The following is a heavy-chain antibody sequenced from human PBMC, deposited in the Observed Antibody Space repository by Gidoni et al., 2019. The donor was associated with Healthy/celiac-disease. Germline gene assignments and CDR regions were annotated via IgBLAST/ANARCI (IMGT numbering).Heavy chain of an antibody. CDR2: IYYSGST. CDR3: ARVVTIFGVVNGGYFDY. J-gene: IGHJ4*02. D-gene: IGHD3-3*01. Sequence: QVQLQESGPGLVKPSETLSLTCTVSGGPLRSYYWSWIRQPPGKGLEWIGYIYYSGSTNYHPSLKSRVTISVDTSKNQFSLKLSSVTAADTAVYYCARVVTIFGVVNGGYFDYWGQGTLVTVSS. V-gene: IGHV4-59*01. CDR1: GGPLRSYY.